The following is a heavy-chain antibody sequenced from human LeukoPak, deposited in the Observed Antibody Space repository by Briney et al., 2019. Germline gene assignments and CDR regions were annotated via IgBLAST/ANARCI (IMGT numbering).Heavy chain of an antibody. CDR3: AKDRHAPGRYCSSTTCFPFDL. CDR1: GFTFSSYG. V-gene: IGHV3-30*02. D-gene: IGHD2-2*01. Sequence: PGGSLRLSCAASGFTFSSYGMHWVRQAPGKGLEWVTFIRYDGSNKYYADAVKGRFTISRDNSKSTLYLQMNNLRAEDTAVYYCAKDRHAPGRYCSSTTCFPFDLWGQGTLATVSS. CDR2: IRYDGSNK. J-gene: IGHJ4*02.